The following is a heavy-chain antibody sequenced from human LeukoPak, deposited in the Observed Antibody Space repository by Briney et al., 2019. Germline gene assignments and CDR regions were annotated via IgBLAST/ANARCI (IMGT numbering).Heavy chain of an antibody. V-gene: IGHV3-7*05. CDR3: ARGRVAVAGSYEY. D-gene: IGHD6-19*01. Sequence: PGGSLRLSCAASGITFGSYWMTWVRQAPGQGLECVANIKPDGSEKHYVDSVEGRFTISRDNAKNSLFLEMNSLRAEDTAVYYCARGRVAVAGSYEYWGQGTLVTVSS. CDR2: IKPDGSEK. J-gene: IGHJ4*02. CDR1: GITFGSYW.